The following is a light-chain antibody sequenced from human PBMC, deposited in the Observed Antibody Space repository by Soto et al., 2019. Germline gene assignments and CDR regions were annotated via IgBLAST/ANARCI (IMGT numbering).Light chain of an antibody. J-gene: IGKJ4*01. CDR1: QDIHTW. CDR2: AAS. CDR3: PLANMFPFT. V-gene: IGKV1-12*02. Sequence: DIQMTQSPSSVSASVGDRVTSTCRASQDIHTWLAWYQQRPGKAPNLLIYAASSLQTGVPSRFSGSGSGTDFSLTISSLQPEDIATYYCPLANMFPFTFGGGTKVEI.